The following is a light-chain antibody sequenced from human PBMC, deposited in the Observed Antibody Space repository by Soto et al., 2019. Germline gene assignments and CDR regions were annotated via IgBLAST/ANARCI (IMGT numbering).Light chain of an antibody. CDR1: QSISSW. CDR3: QQYNSYLWT. CDR2: KAS. V-gene: IGKV1-5*03. J-gene: IGKJ1*01. Sequence: DIQMTQSPSTLSPSVGYRVTITCRASQSISSWLAWYQQKPGKAPTLLIYKASSLESGVPSRFSGSGSGTEFTLTISSLQPDDFATYYCQQYNSYLWTFGQGTKVDIK.